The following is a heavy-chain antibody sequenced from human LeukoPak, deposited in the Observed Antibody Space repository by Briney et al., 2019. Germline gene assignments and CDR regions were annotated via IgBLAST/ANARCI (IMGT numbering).Heavy chain of an antibody. V-gene: IGHV1-69*06. D-gene: IGHD3-22*01. CDR1: GGTLNSYV. Sequence: SVKVSCKASGGTLNSYVISWVRQAPGQGLEWMGGIIPISGTTNYAQKFQGRVTITADKSTGTAYMELSSLRSEDTAVYYCALSAYYYDSSGYLDYWGQGTLVTVSS. CDR3: ALSAYYYDSSGYLDY. CDR2: IIPISGTT. J-gene: IGHJ4*02.